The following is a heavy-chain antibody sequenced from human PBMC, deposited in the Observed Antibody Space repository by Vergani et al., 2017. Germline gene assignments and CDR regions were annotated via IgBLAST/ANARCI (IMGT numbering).Heavy chain of an antibody. CDR2: ISWNSGSI. J-gene: IGHJ5*02. CDR1: GFTFDDYA. D-gene: IGHD2-2*01. CDR3: AXDIVSSRQLLNGVWFDP. Sequence: EVQLVESGGGLVQPGRSLRLSCAASGFTFDDYAMHWVRHAPGKGLEWVSGISWNSGSIGYADSVKGRFTISRDNAKNSLYLQMNSLRAEDTALYYCAXDIVSSRQLLNGVWFDPWGQGTLVTVSS. V-gene: IGHV3-9*01.